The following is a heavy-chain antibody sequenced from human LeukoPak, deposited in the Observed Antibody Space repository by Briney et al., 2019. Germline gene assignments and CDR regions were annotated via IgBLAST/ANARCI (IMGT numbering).Heavy chain of an antibody. Sequence: ASVKLSCKAAGSSFTSYDINWVRQATGQGLEWMGWMNPNSGNTSYAQKFQGRVTITRNTSISTAYMELSSLISEDTAVYYCARSPWGYCSSTSCKDNWFDPWGQGTLVTVSS. CDR1: GSSFTSYD. CDR2: MNPNSGNT. J-gene: IGHJ5*02. D-gene: IGHD2-2*01. V-gene: IGHV1-8*03. CDR3: ARSPWGYCSSTSCKDNWFDP.